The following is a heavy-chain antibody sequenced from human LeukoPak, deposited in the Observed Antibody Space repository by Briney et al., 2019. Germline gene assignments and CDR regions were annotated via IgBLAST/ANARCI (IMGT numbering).Heavy chain of an antibody. V-gene: IGHV3-7*01. J-gene: IGHJ4*02. D-gene: IGHD3-3*01. CDR1: GFSLRSFW. CDR3: ARVRFLEWSDY. Sequence: GGSLRLSCEPSGFSLRSFWMTWVRQAPGKGPEWVANINQEGSEKYYGDSVKGRFTISRDNAKNTLHLEMNSLRAEDTAVHYCARVRFLEWSDYWGQGTLVTVSS. CDR2: INQEGSEK.